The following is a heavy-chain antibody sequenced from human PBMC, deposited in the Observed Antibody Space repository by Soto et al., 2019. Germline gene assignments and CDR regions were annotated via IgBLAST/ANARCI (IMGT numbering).Heavy chain of an antibody. CDR2: ISAAGRSA. D-gene: IGHD6-19*01. V-gene: IGHV3-23*01. CDR1: GFTFSNSA. CDR3: AKDGHWLDVLLDS. Sequence: EVQLLESGGGLVQPGGSLRLSCTASGFTFSNSAMTWVRQAPGKGLEWVSIISAAGRSAYHADSVKGRFTISRDNSKNPLYLRMTSLRAEDTAVYYCAKDGHWLDVLLDSWGQGTLVTVSS. J-gene: IGHJ4*02.